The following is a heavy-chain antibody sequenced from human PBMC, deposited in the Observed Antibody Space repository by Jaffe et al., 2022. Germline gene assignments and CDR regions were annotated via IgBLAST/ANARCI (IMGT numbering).Heavy chain of an antibody. D-gene: IGHD3-3*01. CDR1: GFSLSTSGVG. Sequence: QITLKESGPTLVKPTQTLTLTCTFSGFSLSTSGVGVGWIRQPPGKALEWLALIYWNDDKRYSPSLKSRLTITKDTSKNQVVLTMTNMDPVDTATYYCAHSPDPRRYDFWSGYYFDYWGQGTLVTVSS. V-gene: IGHV2-5*01. CDR2: IYWNDDK. CDR3: AHSPDPRRYDFWSGYYFDY. J-gene: IGHJ4*02.